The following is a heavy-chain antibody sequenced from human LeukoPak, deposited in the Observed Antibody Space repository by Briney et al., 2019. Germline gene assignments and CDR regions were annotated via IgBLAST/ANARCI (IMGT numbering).Heavy chain of an antibody. J-gene: IGHJ4*02. CDR2: IYYSGST. Sequence: PSQTLSLTCTVSGGSISSGGYYWSWIRQHPGKGVEWIGYIYYSGSTYYNPSLKSRVTISVDTSKNQFSLKLSSVTAADTAVYYCCSGGSQTFDYWGQGTLVTVSS. V-gene: IGHV4-31*03. CDR3: CSGGSQTFDY. D-gene: IGHD2-15*01. CDR1: GGSISSGGYY.